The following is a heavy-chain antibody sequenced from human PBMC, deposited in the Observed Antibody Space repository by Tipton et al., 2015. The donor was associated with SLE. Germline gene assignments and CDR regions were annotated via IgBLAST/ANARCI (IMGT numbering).Heavy chain of an antibody. D-gene: IGHD1-26*01. CDR3: AGQDHSGSPWYYFDY. CDR1: GGSFNGYY. V-gene: IGHV4-34*01. CDR2: INHSGST. J-gene: IGHJ4*02. Sequence: LRLSCAVYGGSFNGYYWSWIRQPPGKGLEWIGEINHSGSTNYNPSLKSRVTISVDTSKNQFSLKLSSVTAADTAVYYCAGQDHSGSPWYYFDYWGQGTLVTVSS.